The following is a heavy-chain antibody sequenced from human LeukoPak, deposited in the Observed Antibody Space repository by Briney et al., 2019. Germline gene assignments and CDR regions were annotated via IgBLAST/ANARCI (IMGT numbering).Heavy chain of an antibody. CDR3: ARAPPPYSSGWYGEGGDY. V-gene: IGHV1-2*06. J-gene: IGHJ4*02. Sequence: ASVKVSCKASGYTFTGYYMHWVRQAPGQGLEWMGRINPNSVGTNYAQKFQGRVTMTRDTSINTAYMELSRLRSDDTAVYYCARAPPPYSSGWYGEGGDYWGQGTLVTVSS. CDR2: INPNSVGT. D-gene: IGHD6-19*01. CDR1: GYTFTGYY.